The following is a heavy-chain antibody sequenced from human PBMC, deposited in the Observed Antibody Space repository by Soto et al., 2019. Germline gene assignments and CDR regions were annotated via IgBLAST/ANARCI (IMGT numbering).Heavy chain of an antibody. CDR1: GASISSGGYY. J-gene: IGHJ4*02. CDR3: ARDIYGAFDS. CDR2: ISYSGNT. D-gene: IGHD4-17*01. Sequence: PSETLSLTCTVSGASISSGGYYWTWIRQLPGKGLEGIGYISYSGNTSYNPSLKGRVTISVDTSKNQFSLTLSSVTAADTAVYYCARDIYGAFDSWGQGTQVTVSS. V-gene: IGHV4-31*03.